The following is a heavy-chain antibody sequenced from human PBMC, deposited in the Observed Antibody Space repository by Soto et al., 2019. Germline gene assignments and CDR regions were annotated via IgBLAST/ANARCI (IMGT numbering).Heavy chain of an antibody. CDR3: AITAMINRDSSTSFDY. CDR1: GLTFSNVW. V-gene: IGHV3-15*01. J-gene: IGHJ4*02. D-gene: IGHD5-18*01. CDR2: IKSKSDGETA. Sequence: PGGSLRLSCAASGLTFSNVWMTWVRQAPGKGLEWVSRIKSKSDGETADVAAPVKARFTISRDDSKNTVFLEMNSLKSEDTALYYCAITAMINRDSSTSFDYWGRGTQVTVSS.